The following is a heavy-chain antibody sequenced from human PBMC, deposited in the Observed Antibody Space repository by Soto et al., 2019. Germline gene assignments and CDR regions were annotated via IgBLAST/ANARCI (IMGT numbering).Heavy chain of an antibody. CDR2: VHPSGGNT. V-gene: IGHV1-46*01. CDR3: ARAPYSSSSFFFDY. Sequence: SVKVSCKASGYSFTAYFMHWVRQAPGQGLEWMGIVHPSGGNTNYAQKFQGRVTMTWDTSTTTVYMELSSLRSDDTAVYYCARAPYSSSSFFFDYWGQGTPVTVSS. J-gene: IGHJ4*02. CDR1: GYSFTAYF. D-gene: IGHD6-6*01.